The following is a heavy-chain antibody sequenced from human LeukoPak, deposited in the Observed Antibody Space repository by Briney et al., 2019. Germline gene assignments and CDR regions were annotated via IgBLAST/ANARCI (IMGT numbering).Heavy chain of an antibody. V-gene: IGHV3-23*01. D-gene: IGHD1-26*01. CDR3: AKRRHVWELPPSSD. Sequence: GGSLRLSCAASGFTFGIYAMSWVRQAPGQGLDWVSAISARDGSTYYADSVKGRFTISRDNSKNTLYLQMNSLRAEDTAVYYCAKRRHVWELPPSSDWGQGTLVTVSS. CDR1: GFTFGIYA. J-gene: IGHJ4*02. CDR2: ISARDGST.